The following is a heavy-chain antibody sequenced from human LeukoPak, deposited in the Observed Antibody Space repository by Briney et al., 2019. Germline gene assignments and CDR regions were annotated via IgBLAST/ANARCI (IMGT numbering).Heavy chain of an antibody. V-gene: IGHV4-39*07. CDR2: IYYSGST. CDR1: GGSISSSSYY. Sequence: SETLSLTCTVSGGSISSSSYYWGWIRQPPGKGLEWIGSIYYSGSTYYNPSLKSRVTISVDTSKNQFSLKLSSVTAADTAVYYCARDARIASAFDIWGQGTMVTVSS. J-gene: IGHJ3*02. CDR3: ARDARIASAFDI. D-gene: IGHD6-13*01.